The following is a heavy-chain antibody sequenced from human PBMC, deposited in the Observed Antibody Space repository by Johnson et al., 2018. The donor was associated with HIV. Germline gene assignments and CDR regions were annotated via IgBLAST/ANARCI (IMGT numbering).Heavy chain of an antibody. Sequence: MLLVESGGGLVKPGGSLRLSCAASGFTFSNAWMSWVRQAPGKGLAWFGRIKRTTDGGTTDYAAPVKGRFTLPRDDSKNTLYLQMNSLRAEDTAVYYCAGAPTYYNFWSGTSGAFDIWGQGTMVTVSS. CDR2: IKRTTDGGTT. CDR1: GFTFSNAW. CDR3: AGAPTYYNFWSGTSGAFDI. V-gene: IGHV3-15*01. D-gene: IGHD3-3*01. J-gene: IGHJ3*02.